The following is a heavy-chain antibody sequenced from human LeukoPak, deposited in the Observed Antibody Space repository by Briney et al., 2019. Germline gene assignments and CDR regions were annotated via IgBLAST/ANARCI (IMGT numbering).Heavy chain of an antibody. CDR1: GYTFTSYN. V-gene: IGHV1-46*01. J-gene: IGHJ3*02. CDR3: ARVRDGYNDAYDI. Sequence: RASVKVSCKASGYTFTSYNMHWVRQAPGQGLEWMGIIKPSGGSTTYAQKFQGRVTMTRDMSTSTLYMELSSLRSEDTAVYYCARVRDGYNDAYDIWGQGTMVIVSS. D-gene: IGHD5-24*01. CDR2: IKPSGGST.